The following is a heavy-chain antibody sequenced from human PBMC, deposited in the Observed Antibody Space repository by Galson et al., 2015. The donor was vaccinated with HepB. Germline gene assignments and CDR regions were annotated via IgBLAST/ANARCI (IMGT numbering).Heavy chain of an antibody. J-gene: IGHJ6*02. CDR2: TYYRSKWYN. Sequence: CAISGDSVSSNSAAWNWIRQSPSRGLEWLGRTYYRSKWYNDYAVSVKSRITINPDTSKDQFSLQLNSVTPEDTAGYYCARDRVYSSGWVGDYYYGMDVWGQGTTVTVSS. V-gene: IGHV6-1*01. CDR3: ARDRVYSSGWVGDYYYGMDV. D-gene: IGHD6-19*01. CDR1: GDSVSSNSAA.